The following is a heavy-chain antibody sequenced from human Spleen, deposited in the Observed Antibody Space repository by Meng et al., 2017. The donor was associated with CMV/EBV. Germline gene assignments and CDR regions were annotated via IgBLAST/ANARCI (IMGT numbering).Heavy chain of an antibody. Sequence: ASVKVSCKASGYTFTSYDINWVRQATGQGLEWMGWMNPNSGNTGYAQKFQGRVTMTRNTSISTAYMELSSLRSEDTAVYYCARAQHQQLVLVYGMDVWGQGTTVTVSS. V-gene: IGHV1-8*01. J-gene: IGHJ6*02. CDR3: ARAQHQQLVLVYGMDV. CDR1: GYTFTSYD. CDR2: MNPNSGNT. D-gene: IGHD6-13*01.